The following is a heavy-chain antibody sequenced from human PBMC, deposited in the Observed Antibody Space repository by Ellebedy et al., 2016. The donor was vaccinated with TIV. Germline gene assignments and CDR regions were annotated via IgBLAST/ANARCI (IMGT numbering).Heavy chain of an antibody. CDR1: GYTFTGYY. CDR2: INPNSGGT. J-gene: IGHJ3*02. V-gene: IGHV1-2*02. Sequence: ASVKVSCXASGYTFTGYYMHWVRQAPGQGLEWMGWINPNSGGTNYAQKFQGRVTMTRDTSISTAYMELSRLRSDDTAVYYCVLLNAAMFLLGAFDIWGQGTMVTVSS. CDR3: VLLNAAMFLLGAFDI. D-gene: IGHD2-2*01.